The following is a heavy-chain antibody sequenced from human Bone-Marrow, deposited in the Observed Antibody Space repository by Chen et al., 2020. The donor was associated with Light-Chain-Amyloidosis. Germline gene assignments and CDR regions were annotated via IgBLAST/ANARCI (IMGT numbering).Heavy chain of an antibody. CDR2: ITGRVSAT. CDR3: ARRARISSGQFDI. Sequence: EVQLLESGGGLVQPGGSLRLSCSASGFTFSAYSMGWVRQATGKGLEWVAAITGRVSATDDAESVRGRFAISRDNSMNTLYLQMNSLTSDDTAVYFCARRARISSGQFDIWGRGTLVTVSS. CDR1: GFTFSAYS. J-gene: IGHJ4*02. D-gene: IGHD6-19*01. V-gene: IGHV3-23*01.